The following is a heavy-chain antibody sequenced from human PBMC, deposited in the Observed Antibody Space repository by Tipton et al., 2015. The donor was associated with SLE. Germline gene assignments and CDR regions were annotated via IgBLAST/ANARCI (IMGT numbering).Heavy chain of an antibody. J-gene: IGHJ3*02. CDR2: IYFSGST. CDR3: AGVSRDAFEI. V-gene: IGHV4-39*07. Sequence: TLSLTCTVSGGSIRDSSPYFWGWIRQPPGKGLEWIGTIYFSGSTFYSTSLKSRVTISIDTSKNQFSLTLSSVTAADTAVYYCAGVSRDAFEIWGQGTMVTVSS. D-gene: IGHD5/OR15-5a*01. CDR1: GGSIRDSSPYF.